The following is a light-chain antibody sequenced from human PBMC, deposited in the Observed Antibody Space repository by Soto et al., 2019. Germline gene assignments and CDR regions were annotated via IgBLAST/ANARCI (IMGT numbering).Light chain of an antibody. CDR3: HQYESSLWT. J-gene: IGKJ1*01. CDR2: GAS. Sequence: EIVLTQSPGTLSLSPGERATLSCRVSQTVSASYLVWYQQKPGQAPRLLIYGASNRATGIPDRFSGSGSGTDFILTISRLEPEDFAVYFCHQYESSLWTFGRGTKVDIK. V-gene: IGKV3-20*01. CDR1: QTVSASY.